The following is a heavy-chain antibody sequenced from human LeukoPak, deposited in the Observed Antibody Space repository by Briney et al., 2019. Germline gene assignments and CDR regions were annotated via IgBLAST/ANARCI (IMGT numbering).Heavy chain of an antibody. V-gene: IGHV3-74*01. CDR2: INSDGSTT. CDR3: ARGIGSGWYLH. Sequence: GGSLRLSCAASGFTFSSCWMHWVRQAPGKGLVWVSHINSDGSTTNYADSVKGRFTISRDNAKNTLYLQMNSLRAEDTAVYYCARGIGSGWYLHWGQGTLVTVSS. D-gene: IGHD6-19*01. J-gene: IGHJ4*02. CDR1: GFTFSSCW.